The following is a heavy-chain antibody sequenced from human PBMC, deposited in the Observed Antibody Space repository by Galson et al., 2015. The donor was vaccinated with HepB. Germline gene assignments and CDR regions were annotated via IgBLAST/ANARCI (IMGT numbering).Heavy chain of an antibody. CDR2: IWYDGSNK. Sequence: SLRLSCAASGFTFSSYGMHWVRQAPGKGLEWVAVIWYDGSNKYYADSVKGRFTISRDNSKNTLYLQMNSLRAEDTAVYYCARGVQLERQYYYYGMDVWGQGTTVTVSS. CDR3: ARGVQLERQYYYYGMDV. CDR1: GFTFSSYG. J-gene: IGHJ6*02. V-gene: IGHV3-33*01. D-gene: IGHD1-1*01.